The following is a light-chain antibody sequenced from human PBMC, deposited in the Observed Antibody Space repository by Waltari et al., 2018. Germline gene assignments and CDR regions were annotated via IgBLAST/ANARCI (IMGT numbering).Light chain of an antibody. Sequence: QSALTQPRAVSGSTGQSVTIPCTGTSSDVGGYNYVSWYQQHPGKAPTLLLDDVSKRPSRVPDRFSGSKSGNTASLTISGLQAEDEANYYCCSYAGSYTVFGGGTKLTVL. CDR2: DVS. J-gene: IGLJ2*01. V-gene: IGLV2-11*01. CDR1: SSDVGGYNY. CDR3: CSYAGSYTV.